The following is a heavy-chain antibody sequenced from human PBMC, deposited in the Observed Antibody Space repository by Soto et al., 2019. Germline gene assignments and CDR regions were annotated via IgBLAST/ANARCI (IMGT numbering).Heavy chain of an antibody. V-gene: IGHV4-4*07. CDR2: IYTGGST. J-gene: IGHJ5*02. D-gene: IGHD5-18*01. CDR1: DGSISSYY. CDR3: ARGGFSYGYDWFDP. Sequence: SETLSLTCTVSDGSISSYYWSWIRQPAGKGLEWIGRIYTGGSTNYNPSLKSRVTMSVDTSKNQFSLKLSSVTAADTAVYYCARGGFSYGYDWFDPWGQGTLVTVSS.